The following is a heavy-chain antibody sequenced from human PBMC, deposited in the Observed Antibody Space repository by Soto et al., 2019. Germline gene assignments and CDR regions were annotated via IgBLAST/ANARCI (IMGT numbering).Heavy chain of an antibody. J-gene: IGHJ5*02. CDR3: AIGNKARYYDFWSGYYSSDWFDP. Sequence: QVQLVQSGAEVKKPGSSVKVSCKASGGTFSSYAISWMRQAPGQGLEWMGGIIPIFGTANYAQKFQGRVTITADESTSTAYMELSSLRSEDTAVYYCAIGNKARYYDFWSGYYSSDWFDPWGQGTLVTVSS. D-gene: IGHD3-3*01. CDR2: IIPIFGTA. CDR1: GGTFSSYA. V-gene: IGHV1-69*01.